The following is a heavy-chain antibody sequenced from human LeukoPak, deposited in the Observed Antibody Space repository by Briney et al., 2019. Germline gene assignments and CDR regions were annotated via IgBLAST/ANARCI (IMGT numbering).Heavy chain of an antibody. CDR2: IIPIFGTA. V-gene: IGHV1-69*13. CDR1: GGTFSSYA. J-gene: IGHJ4*02. CDR3: ARDGRRRYDSSGYYRPFDY. Sequence: SVKVSCKASGGTFSSYAISWVRQAPGQGLEWMGGIIPIFGTANYAQKFQGRVTITADESTSTACMELSSLRSEDTAVYYCARDGRRRYDSSGYYRPFDYWGQGTLVTVSS. D-gene: IGHD3-22*01.